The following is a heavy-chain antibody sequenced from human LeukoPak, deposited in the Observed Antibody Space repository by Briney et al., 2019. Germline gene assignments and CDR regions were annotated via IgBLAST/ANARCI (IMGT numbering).Heavy chain of an antibody. CDR2: IYNTGNT. CDR1: DYSIGSSHY. V-gene: IGHV4-38-2*02. CDR3: GRDLVFPSSSPTDY. Sequence: SETLSLTCTVSDYSIGSSHYWGWIRQPPGKGLEWIGNIYNTGNTFYNPSLQSRVTISLDTSKNQFSLKLSSVSAADTAVYYCGRDLVFPSSSPTDYWGQGTLVTVSS. J-gene: IGHJ4*02. D-gene: IGHD6-6*01.